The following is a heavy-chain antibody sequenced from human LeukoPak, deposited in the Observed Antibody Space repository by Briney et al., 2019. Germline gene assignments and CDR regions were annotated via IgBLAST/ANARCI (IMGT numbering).Heavy chain of an antibody. J-gene: IGHJ1*01. D-gene: IGHD3-22*01. V-gene: IGHV3-74*01. CDR2: IKSDGST. CDR3: ARAPSEIGGYYPEYFRH. Sequence: GGSLRLSCAASGFTFSSYWMHWVRQAPGKGLVWASRIKSDGSTNYADSVKGRFTTSRDNAKNTVSLQMNSLRAEDTGVYYCARAPSEIGGYYPEYFRHWGQGTLVTVSS. CDR1: GFTFSSYW.